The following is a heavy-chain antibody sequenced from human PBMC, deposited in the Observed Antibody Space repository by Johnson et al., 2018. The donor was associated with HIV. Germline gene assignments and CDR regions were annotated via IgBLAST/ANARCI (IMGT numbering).Heavy chain of an antibody. CDR1: GFTFSNAW. CDR3: TTCSRSGAFDI. J-gene: IGHJ3*02. Sequence: VQLVESGGGLVKPGGSLRLSCAASGFTFSNAWMSWVRQAPGKGLEWVGRIKSKTDGGAIDYAAPVKGRFTISRDDSKNTLYLQMNSLKTEDTAVYYCTTCSRSGAFDIWGQGTMVTVSS. CDR2: IKSKTDGGAI. V-gene: IGHV3-15*01. D-gene: IGHD6-13*01.